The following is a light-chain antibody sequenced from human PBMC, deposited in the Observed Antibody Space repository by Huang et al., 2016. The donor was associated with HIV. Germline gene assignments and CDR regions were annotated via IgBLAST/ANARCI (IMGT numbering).Light chain of an antibody. CDR1: QSVSSN. CDR3: QQYNNWPPWT. CDR2: GAS. V-gene: IGKV3-15*01. Sequence: EIVMTQSPATLSVSPGERATLSCRASQSVSSNLAWYKQTPGQAPRLLCYGASTRSTGIPARFSGSGSGTEFTLTISSLQSEDFAVYYCQQYNNWPPWTFGQGTKVEIK. J-gene: IGKJ1*01.